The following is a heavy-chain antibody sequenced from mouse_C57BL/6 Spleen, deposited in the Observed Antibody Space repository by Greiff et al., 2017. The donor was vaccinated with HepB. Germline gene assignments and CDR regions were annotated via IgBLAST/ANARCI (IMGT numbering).Heavy chain of an antibody. CDR2: ISSGGSYT. CDR1: GFTFSSYG. J-gene: IGHJ4*01. D-gene: IGHD1-1*01. V-gene: IGHV5-6*02. CDR3: ARQGSSPGNYYAMDY. Sequence: EVKLVESGGDLVKPGGSLKLSCAASGFTFSSYGMSWVRQTPDKRLEWVATISSGGSYTYYPDSVKGRFTISRDNAKNTLYLQMSSLKSEDTAMYYCARQGSSPGNYYAMDYWGQGTSVTVSS.